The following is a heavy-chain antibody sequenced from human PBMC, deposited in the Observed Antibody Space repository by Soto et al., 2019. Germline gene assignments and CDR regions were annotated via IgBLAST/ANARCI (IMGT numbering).Heavy chain of an antibody. CDR1: GDTFTNFD. J-gene: IGHJ4*02. V-gene: IGHV1-8*01. CDR2: MRANRGDT. CDR3: GGYINGQGFKD. Sequence: QVQLVQSGAEVKKPGASVKVSCKASGDTFTNFDFNWVRQATGQGLEWMGWMRANRGDTGQAQKSQGRVSMTRNTSMSTAYMELSSLRAEATAVYYCGGYINGQGFKDWGQGNLVIVSS. D-gene: IGHD5-18*01.